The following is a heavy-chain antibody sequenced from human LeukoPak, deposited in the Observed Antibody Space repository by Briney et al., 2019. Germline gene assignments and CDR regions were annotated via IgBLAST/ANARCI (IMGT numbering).Heavy chain of an antibody. CDR2: IYYSGST. Sequence: SGTLSLTCTVSGGSISSSSYYWGWIRQPPGRGLEWIGSIYYSGSTYYNPSLKSRVTISVDTSKNQFSLKMSSVTAADTAVYYCARDAYYYDSSGYSLGYFQHWGQGTLVTVSS. CDR3: ARDAYYYDSSGYSLGYFQH. J-gene: IGHJ1*01. CDR1: GGSISSSSYY. D-gene: IGHD3-22*01. V-gene: IGHV4-39*07.